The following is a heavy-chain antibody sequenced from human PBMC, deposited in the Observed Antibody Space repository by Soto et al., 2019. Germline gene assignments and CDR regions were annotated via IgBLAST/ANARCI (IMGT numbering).Heavy chain of an antibody. J-gene: IGHJ4*02. V-gene: IGHV3-23*01. CDR2: ISGSGGST. CDR3: AMSSPLVVVAAAYYFDY. CDR1: GFTFSSYA. D-gene: IGHD2-15*01. Sequence: PGGSLRLSCADSGFTFSSYAMSWVRQAPGKGLEWVSAISGSGGSTYYADSVKGRFTISRDNSKNTLYLQMNSLRAEDTAVYYCAMSSPLVVVAAAYYFDYWGQGTLVTVS.